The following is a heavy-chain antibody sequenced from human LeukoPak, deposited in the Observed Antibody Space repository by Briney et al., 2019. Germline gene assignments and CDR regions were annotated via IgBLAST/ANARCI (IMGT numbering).Heavy chain of an antibody. CDR2: ISYDGSNK. D-gene: IGHD3-22*01. Sequence: PGRSLRLSCAASGFTFSSYAMHWARQAPGKGLEWVAVISYDGSNKYYADSVKGRFTISRDNSKNTLYLQMNSLRAEDTAVYYCARGSATYYYDSSGPDYWGQGTLVTVSS. V-gene: IGHV3-30*04. CDR3: ARGSATYYYDSSGPDY. J-gene: IGHJ4*02. CDR1: GFTFSSYA.